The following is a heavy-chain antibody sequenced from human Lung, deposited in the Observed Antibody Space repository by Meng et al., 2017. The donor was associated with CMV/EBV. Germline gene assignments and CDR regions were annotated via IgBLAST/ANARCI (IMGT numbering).Heavy chain of an antibody. CDR3: ARDDGGSFLDY. Sequence: SCAASGITSSDYYMSWIRQTPGKGLDWLSHISSSGTTIYYADSVKGRVTISRDNAKNSLYLQMNSLRADDTAVYYCARDDGGSFLDYWGQGTLVTVSS. V-gene: IGHV3-11*04. D-gene: IGHD4-23*01. CDR1: GITSSDYY. CDR2: ISSSGTTI. J-gene: IGHJ4*02.